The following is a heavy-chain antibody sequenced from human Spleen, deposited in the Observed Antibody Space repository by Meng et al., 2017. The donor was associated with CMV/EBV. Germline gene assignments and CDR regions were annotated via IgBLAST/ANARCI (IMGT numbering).Heavy chain of an antibody. CDR1: GYSISRGYY. Sequence: SETLSLTCNVSGYSISRGYYWGWIRQSPGKGLEWIGSMYHSGTTNYNPSLKSRVAISMDTSENQFSLMMTSVTAADTAVYYCARGVLRFLEWLPNDYWGQGTLVTVSS. CDR3: ARGVLRFLEWLPNDY. J-gene: IGHJ4*02. D-gene: IGHD3-3*01. V-gene: IGHV4-38-2*02. CDR2: MYHSGTT.